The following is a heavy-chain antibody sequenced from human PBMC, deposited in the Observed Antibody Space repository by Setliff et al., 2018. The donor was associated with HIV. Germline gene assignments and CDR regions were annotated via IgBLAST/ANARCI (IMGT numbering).Heavy chain of an antibody. CDR3: ASGPRAFDI. V-gene: IGHV5-51*01. CDR2: IYPGDSDT. CDR1: GYNFTRNW. Sequence: GESLKISCKGSGYNFTRNWIGWVRQMPGKGLEWMGIIYPGDSDTRYSPSLQGQVTISAEKSISTAYLQWSSLKASDTAIYYCASGPRAFDIWGRGTMVTVSS. J-gene: IGHJ3*02.